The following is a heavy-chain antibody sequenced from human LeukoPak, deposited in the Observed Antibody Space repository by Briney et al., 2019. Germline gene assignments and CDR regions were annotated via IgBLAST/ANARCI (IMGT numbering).Heavy chain of an antibody. V-gene: IGHV1-18*01. CDR2: ISGYSGNT. CDR1: GYTFTTYS. D-gene: IGHD6-19*01. Sequence: GASVKVSCKASGYTFTTYSVNWVRQAPGQGLEWMGWISGYSGNTNYAQKLQGRVTMTTDTSTSTAYMELRSLRSDDTAIYYCARGYSSGRDHYFDYWGQGTLVTVSS. J-gene: IGHJ4*02. CDR3: ARGYSSGRDHYFDY.